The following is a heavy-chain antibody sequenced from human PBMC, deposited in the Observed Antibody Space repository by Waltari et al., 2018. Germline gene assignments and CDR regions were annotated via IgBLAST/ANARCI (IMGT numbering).Heavy chain of an antibody. Sequence: GGHLVPPGGSLRLSCGGPGFTFGGHNINWVRQTPEKGLEWMSHISPTGYDKLYAASVRGRFTSSRDSAKSVFLEMSRLRAEDTGVYYCVRSLYINYGSPGFEEWGPGTMVTVS. CDR1: GFTFGGHN. CDR2: ISPTGYDK. V-gene: IGHV3-48*03. CDR3: VRSLYINYGSPGFEE. J-gene: IGHJ3*01. D-gene: IGHD3-16*01.